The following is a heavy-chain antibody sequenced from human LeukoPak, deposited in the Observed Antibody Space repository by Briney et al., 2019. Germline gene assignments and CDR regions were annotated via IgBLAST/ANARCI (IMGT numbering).Heavy chain of an antibody. Sequence: PGGSLRLSCAASGFTVSSNYMSWVRQAPGKGLEWVSVIYSGGSTGYADSVKGRFTISRDNAKNSLYLQMNSPRAEDTALYYCARGTLKAAATDFDYWGQGTLVTVSS. D-gene: IGHD6-13*01. CDR1: GFTVSSNY. J-gene: IGHJ4*02. V-gene: IGHV3-53*01. CDR2: IYSGGST. CDR3: ARGTLKAAATDFDY.